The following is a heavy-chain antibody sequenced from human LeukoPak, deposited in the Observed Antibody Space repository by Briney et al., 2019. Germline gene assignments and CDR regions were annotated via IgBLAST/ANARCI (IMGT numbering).Heavy chain of an antibody. CDR2: IKSTLDGGTT. D-gene: IGHD6-19*01. J-gene: IGHJ3*02. CDR3: TTGGNVIVAGTRAFDI. Sequence: NAGGSLRLFCAAWGFTFTKEGINWVREVRGKGVEWVGRIKSTLDGGTTDLAAPVKDRFTVSRDDSKETLYLQMNSLKTEDTAIYYCTTGGNVIVAGTRAFDIWGQGTMVTVSS. V-gene: IGHV3-15*07. CDR1: GFTFTKEG.